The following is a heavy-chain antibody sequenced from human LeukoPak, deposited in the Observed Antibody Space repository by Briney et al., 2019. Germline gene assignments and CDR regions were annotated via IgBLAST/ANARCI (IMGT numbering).Heavy chain of an antibody. CDR1: GFTFSSCA. Sequence: GGSLRLSCAASGFTFSSCAMSWVRQAPGKGLEWLSAITGGGGSTTYYADSVKGRFTISADNSKNTLYLQMNSLRAEDTAVYYCAAHASGNSFWDYWGQGTLVTVSS. V-gene: IGHV3-23*01. CDR2: ITGGGGSTT. J-gene: IGHJ4*02. D-gene: IGHD4-23*01. CDR3: AAHASGNSFWDY.